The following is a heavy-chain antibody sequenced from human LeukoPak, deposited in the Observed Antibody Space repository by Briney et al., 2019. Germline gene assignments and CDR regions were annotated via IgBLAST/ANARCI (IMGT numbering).Heavy chain of an antibody. V-gene: IGHV3-7*01. CDR3: GSPGIAAAE. Sequence: PGGSLRLSCAASGFTFSSYWMSWVRQAPGKGLEWVANIKQDGSEKYYVDSVKGRFTISRDNARNSLYLQMNSLRAEDTAVYYCGSPGIAAAEGGQGTLVTVSS. CDR2: IKQDGSEK. D-gene: IGHD6-13*01. J-gene: IGHJ4*02. CDR1: GFTFSSYW.